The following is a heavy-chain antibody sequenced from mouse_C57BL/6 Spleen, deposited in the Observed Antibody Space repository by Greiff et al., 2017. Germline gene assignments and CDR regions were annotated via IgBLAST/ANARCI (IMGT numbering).Heavy chain of an antibody. Sequence: EVQRVESGGDLVKPGGSLKLSCAASGFTFSSYGMSWVRQTPDKRLEWVATISSGGSYTYYPDSVKGRFTISRDNAKNTLYLQMSSLKSEDTAMYYCARLNSNLYYFDYWGQGTTLTVSS. CDR1: GFTFSSYG. V-gene: IGHV5-6*01. D-gene: IGHD2-5*01. J-gene: IGHJ2*01. CDR3: ARLNSNLYYFDY. CDR2: ISSGGSYT.